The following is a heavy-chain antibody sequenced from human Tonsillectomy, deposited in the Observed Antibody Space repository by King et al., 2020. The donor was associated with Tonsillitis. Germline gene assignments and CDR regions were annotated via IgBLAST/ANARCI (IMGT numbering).Heavy chain of an antibody. CDR2: IKQDGREK. V-gene: IGHV3-7*02. CDR1: GFTFSNYW. D-gene: IGHD3-3*01. J-gene: IGHJ4*02. CDR3: ASGTHYDFWSGYLRDFDY. Sequence: VQLVESGGGLVQPGGSLRLSCAASGFTFSNYWMSWVRQAPGKGLEWVANIKQDGREKYSVDSVKGRFTIARDNAKNSLFLEMNSLRVEDTAVYYCASGTHYDFWSGYLRDFDYWGQGTLVTVSS.